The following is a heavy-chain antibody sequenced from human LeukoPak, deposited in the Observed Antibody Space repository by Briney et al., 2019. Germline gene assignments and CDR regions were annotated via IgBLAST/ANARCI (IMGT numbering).Heavy chain of an antibody. D-gene: IGHD3-22*01. CDR2: TYTRGNS. CDR3: ARGGRGSAAVVAPRSFDI. CDR1: GFDVSSHH. Sequence: PGGSLRLSCAASGFDVSSHHMVWVRQAPGKGLEWVSVTYTRGNSYYTDSVKGRFIISRDTSKNTMDLQMNSLRPEDSAQYFCARGGRGSAAVVAPRSFDIWGQGTMVAVSS. V-gene: IGHV3-53*01. J-gene: IGHJ3*02.